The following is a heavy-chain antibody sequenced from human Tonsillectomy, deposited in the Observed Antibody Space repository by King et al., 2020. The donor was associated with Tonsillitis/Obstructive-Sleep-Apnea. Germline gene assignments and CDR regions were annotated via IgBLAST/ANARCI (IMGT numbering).Heavy chain of an antibody. CDR1: GYTFTAYY. J-gene: IGHJ5*02. CDR2: INPNSGDS. CDR3: AREVNNWFDL. Sequence: QLVQSGAEVKKPGASVRVSCKASGYTFTAYYIHWVRQAPGQGLEWMGRINPNSGDSKYAQKFRGRVTINRDTSIRTAYMDLSRVTSDDTVVYYCAREVNNWFDLWGQGTLVTVSS. D-gene: IGHD2-21*01. V-gene: IGHV1-2*01.